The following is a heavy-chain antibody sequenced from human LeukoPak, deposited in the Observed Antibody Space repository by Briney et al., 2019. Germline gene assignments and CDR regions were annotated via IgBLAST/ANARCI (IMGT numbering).Heavy chain of an antibody. J-gene: IGHJ6*03. Sequence: PAETLSLTCTVSGGSISSYYGSWIRQPPGKGVEWIGYIYYSGSTNYNPSLKSRVTVSVDTSKNQFSLKLSSVTAADTAVYYCARKGAYYYYMDVWGKGTTVTVSS. CDR1: GGSISSYY. CDR3: ARKGAYYYYMDV. CDR2: IYYSGST. V-gene: IGHV4-59*01. D-gene: IGHD4/OR15-4a*01.